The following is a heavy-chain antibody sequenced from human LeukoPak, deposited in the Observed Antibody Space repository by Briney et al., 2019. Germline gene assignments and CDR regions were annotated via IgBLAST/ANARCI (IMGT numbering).Heavy chain of an antibody. CDR1: GFTFSGSA. CDR3: ARAVITGSFDY. J-gene: IGHJ4*02. Sequence: PGGSLRLSCAASGFTFSGSAMHWVRQAPGKGLEWVSSISSSSSYIYYADSVKGRFTISRDNAKNSLYLQMNSLRAEDTAVYYCARAVITGSFDYWGQGTLVTVSS. D-gene: IGHD4-23*01. V-gene: IGHV3-21*01. CDR2: ISSSSSYI.